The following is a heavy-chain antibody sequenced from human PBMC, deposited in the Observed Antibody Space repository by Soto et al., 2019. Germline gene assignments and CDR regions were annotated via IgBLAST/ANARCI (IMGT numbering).Heavy chain of an antibody. CDR2: IYWNDDK. Sequence: SGPTLVNPTQTLTLTCTFSGFSLSTSGVGVGWIRQPPGKALEWLALIYWNDDKRYSPSLKSRLTITEDTSKNQVVLTMTNMDPVDTATYYCAHKHKNSSGWPYFDYWGQGTLVTVSS. CDR3: AHKHKNSSGWPYFDY. J-gene: IGHJ4*02. CDR1: GFSLSTSGVG. D-gene: IGHD6-19*01. V-gene: IGHV2-5*01.